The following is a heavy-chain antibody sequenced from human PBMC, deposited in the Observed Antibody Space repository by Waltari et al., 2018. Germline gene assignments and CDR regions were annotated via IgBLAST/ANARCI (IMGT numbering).Heavy chain of an antibody. CDR2: IYPGDSDT. J-gene: IGHJ4*02. D-gene: IGHD3-3*01. V-gene: IGHV5-51*03. CDR3: ARFFWQGFDY. Sequence: EVQLVQSGAEVKKPGESLKISCQGSRCSFTTYWIGWVRQMPGKGMEWMGIIYPGDSDTRYSPSFQSKVTISADKSITTAYLQWSSLKASDTSMYYWARFFWQGFDYWGQGTLVTVSS. CDR1: RCSFTTYW.